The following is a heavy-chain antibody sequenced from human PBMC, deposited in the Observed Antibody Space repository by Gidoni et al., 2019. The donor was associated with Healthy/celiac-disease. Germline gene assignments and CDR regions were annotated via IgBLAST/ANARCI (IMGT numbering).Heavy chain of an antibody. CDR3: ARADYGDYGGFDY. CDR2: IYYSGST. Sequence: QVQLQESGPGLVKPSATMSLTCTVSGGSISSYYWSWIRQPPGKGLEWIGYIYYSGSTNYNPSLKSRVTISVDTSKNQFSLKLSSVTAADTAVYYCARADYGDYGGFDYWGQGTLVTVSS. D-gene: IGHD4-17*01. V-gene: IGHV4-59*01. J-gene: IGHJ4*02. CDR1: GGSISSYY.